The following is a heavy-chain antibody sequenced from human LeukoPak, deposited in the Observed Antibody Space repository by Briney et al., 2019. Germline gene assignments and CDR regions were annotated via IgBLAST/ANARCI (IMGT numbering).Heavy chain of an antibody. CDR2: INHSGST. CDR1: GGSFSGYY. CDR3: ARGYSPVVVLAATVYFDY. Sequence: SETLSLTCAVYGGSFSGYYWSWIRQPPGKGLEWIGEINHSGSTNYNPSLKTRLTISLDPSNHQFSLKLSSVTAADTAVYYCARGYSPVVVLAATVYFDYWGQGTLGPVS. V-gene: IGHV4-34*01. J-gene: IGHJ4*02. D-gene: IGHD2-15*01.